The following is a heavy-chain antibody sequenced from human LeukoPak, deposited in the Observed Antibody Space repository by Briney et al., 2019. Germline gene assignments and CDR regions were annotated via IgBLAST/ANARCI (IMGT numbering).Heavy chain of an antibody. D-gene: IGHD3-9*01. CDR2: IIPIFGTA. CDR1: RGTFSRYA. J-gene: IGHJ6*04. Sequence: GASVKVSRKASRGTFSRYAISWVRQAPGQGLEGMGGIIPIFGTANLAQKFQGRVTITADESTSTAYMELSSLRSEDTAVYYCARDTHYDILTGPDFYYYVMDVGSKGTTVTVSS. V-gene: IGHV1-69*13. CDR3: ARDTHYDILTGPDFYYYVMDV.